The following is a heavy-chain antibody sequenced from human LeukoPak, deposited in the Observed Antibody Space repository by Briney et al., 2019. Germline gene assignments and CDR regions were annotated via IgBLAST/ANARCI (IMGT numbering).Heavy chain of an antibody. D-gene: IGHD2-2*01. CDR3: AATPRYCSSTSCYRRGPIDY. Sequence: GGSLRLSCAASGFTFSSYAMSWVRQAPGKGLEWVSAISGSGGSTYYADSVKGPFTISRDNSKNTLYLQMNSLRAEDTAVYYCAATPRYCSSTSCYRRGPIDYWGQGTLVTVSS. CDR2: ISGSGGST. V-gene: IGHV3-23*01. J-gene: IGHJ4*02. CDR1: GFTFSSYA.